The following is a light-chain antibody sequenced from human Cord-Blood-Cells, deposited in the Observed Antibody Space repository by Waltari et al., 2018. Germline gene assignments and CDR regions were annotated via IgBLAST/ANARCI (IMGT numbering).Light chain of an antibody. V-gene: IGKV1-5*01. J-gene: IGKJ1*01. Sequence: DLQMTQSPSTLSASVGDRVTIPCRASQSISSWLAWYQQKPGKAPKLLIYDASSLESGVPSRFSGSGSGTEFTLTISSLQPDDFATYYCQQYNSYWTFGQGTKVEIK. CDR1: QSISSW. CDR3: QQYNSYWT. CDR2: DAS.